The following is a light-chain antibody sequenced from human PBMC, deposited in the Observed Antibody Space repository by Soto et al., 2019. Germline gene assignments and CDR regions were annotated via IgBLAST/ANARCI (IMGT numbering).Light chain of an antibody. CDR2: KIS. Sequence: DIVLTQTPLSSPVTLGQPASISCRSSQSLVPSDGNTYLSWLQQRPGQPPRLLLSKISARFSGVTDRFSGSGGGTDFTLKISRVEAEDVRVYYCMQATQFPITFGQGTRLELK. J-gene: IGKJ5*01. V-gene: IGKV2-24*01. CDR3: MQATQFPIT. CDR1: QSLVPSDGNTY.